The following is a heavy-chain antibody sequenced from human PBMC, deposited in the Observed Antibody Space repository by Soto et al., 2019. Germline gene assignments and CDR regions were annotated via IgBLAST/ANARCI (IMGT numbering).Heavy chain of an antibody. Sequence: SETLSLTCTVSGGSISSGGYYWSWIRQHPGTGLEWIGHISYSGSTYYNTSLKSRGTISVDTSRNQFSLILNSVTAADTAVYYCAIQEIPRYCSGGSCSGYTFHYWGQGTLVSVSS. CDR3: AIQEIPRYCSGGSCSGYTFHY. CDR2: ISYSGST. CDR1: GGSISSGGYY. D-gene: IGHD2-15*01. J-gene: IGHJ4*02. V-gene: IGHV4-31*03.